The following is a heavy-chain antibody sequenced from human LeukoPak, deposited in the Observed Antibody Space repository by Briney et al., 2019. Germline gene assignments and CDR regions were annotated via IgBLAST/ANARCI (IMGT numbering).Heavy chain of an antibody. V-gene: IGHV5-51*01. D-gene: IGHD1-26*01. CDR1: GYSFTNYW. CDR3: ATRLLTLVPNAFDI. J-gene: IGHJ3*02. Sequence: GESLKISCKGFGYSFTNYWIGWVRPMPGKGLEWMGIIYPGDSDTRYTPSFQGQVTISADKSISTAYLQWSSLKASDTAMYYCATRLLTLVPNAFDIWGQGTMVTVSS. CDR2: IYPGDSDT.